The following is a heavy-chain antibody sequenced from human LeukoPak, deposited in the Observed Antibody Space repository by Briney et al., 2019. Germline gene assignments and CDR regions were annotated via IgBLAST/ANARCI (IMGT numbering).Heavy chain of an antibody. D-gene: IGHD3-10*01. V-gene: IGHV1-2*02. Sequence: ASVKVSCKASGYTFTGYYMHWVRQAPGQGLEWMGWINPNSGGTNYAQKFQGRVTMTRDTSISTAYMELSRLRSDDTAVYYCARSSYGSGSYYPSPWGQGTLVTVSS. J-gene: IGHJ5*02. CDR3: ARSSYGSGSYYPSP. CDR2: INPNSGGT. CDR1: GYTFTGYY.